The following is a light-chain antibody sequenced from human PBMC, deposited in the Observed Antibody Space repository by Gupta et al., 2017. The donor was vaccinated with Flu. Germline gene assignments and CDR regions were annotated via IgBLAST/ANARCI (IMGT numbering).Light chain of an antibody. CDR1: QSLRHTYAYKY. J-gene: IGKJ2*01. CDR2: LDS. V-gene: IGKV2-28*01. Sequence: VLPLSPLPLPVTPGEPASISCRSSQSLRHTYAYKYVEWYVQKPGQSPQGVIDLDSSRASGVPDRFSGRGSRTDFTLTISRVEAEDVGMYDCMKYLQDPDKFGEGTKLEI. CDR3: MKYLQDPDK.